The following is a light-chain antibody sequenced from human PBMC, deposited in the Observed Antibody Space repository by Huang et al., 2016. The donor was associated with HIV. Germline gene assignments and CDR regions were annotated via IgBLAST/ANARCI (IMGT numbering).Light chain of an antibody. CDR3: QQYKNWPPLT. CDR1: QSVSSD. J-gene: IGKJ4*01. Sequence: EIVMTQSPATLSVSAGERATLSCWASQSVSSDLAWYQQKPGQAPRLLIHGASTRATGSPARCSGSGSGTEFTLTISNLQSEDFAVYYCQQYKNWPPLTFGGGTKVEIK. CDR2: GAS. V-gene: IGKV3-15*01.